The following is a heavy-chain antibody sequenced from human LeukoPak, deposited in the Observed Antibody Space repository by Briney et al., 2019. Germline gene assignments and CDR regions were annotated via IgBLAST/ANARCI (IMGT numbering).Heavy chain of an antibody. CDR2: ISAYSGNT. Sequence: ASVKVYCKASGYSFTNYDISWLRQAPGQGLEWMGWISAYSGNTNYAQKFQGRVSMTTDTSTNTAYMDLRSLRSDDTAVYYCARVFFDVVVPAAIYWFDPWGQGTLVTVSS. J-gene: IGHJ5*02. D-gene: IGHD2-2*01. CDR3: ARVFFDVVVPAAIYWFDP. V-gene: IGHV1-18*01. CDR1: GYSFTNYD.